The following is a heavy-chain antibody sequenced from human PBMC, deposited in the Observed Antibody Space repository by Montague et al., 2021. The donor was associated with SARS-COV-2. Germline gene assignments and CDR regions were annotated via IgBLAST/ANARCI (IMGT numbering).Heavy chain of an antibody. J-gene: IGHJ3*02. D-gene: IGHD3-10*01. CDR2: IYYSGST. Sequence: SETLSLTCTVSGGSISSYYWSWIRQPPGRGLEWIGYIYYSGSTNYNPSLKSRVTLSVDTSKNQFSLKLRSVTAADTAVYYCARHTSVRITMVQVFDTWGQGTMVTVSS. CDR1: GGSISSYY. CDR3: ARHTSVRITMVQVFDT. V-gene: IGHV4-59*08.